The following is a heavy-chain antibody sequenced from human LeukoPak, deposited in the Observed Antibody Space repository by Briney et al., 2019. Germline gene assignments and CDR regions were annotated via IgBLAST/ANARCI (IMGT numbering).Heavy chain of an antibody. CDR1: GYTFTSYG. V-gene: IGHV1-18*01. D-gene: IGHD3-22*01. J-gene: IGHJ4*02. Sequence: ASVKVSCKASGYTFTSYGISWVRQAPGQGLEWMGWISTYDGNTNYAQKLQGRVTMTTDTSTSTAYMELRSLRSDGTAVYYCARDIGEDYYDSSGYLDFWGQGALVTVSS. CDR2: ISTYDGNT. CDR3: ARDIGEDYYDSSGYLDF.